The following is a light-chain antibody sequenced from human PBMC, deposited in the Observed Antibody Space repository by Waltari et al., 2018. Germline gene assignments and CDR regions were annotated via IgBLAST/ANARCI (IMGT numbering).Light chain of an antibody. CDR1: QSVDSSY. V-gene: IGKV3D-20*01. CDR2: DVS. CDR3: QQYSTSPWT. J-gene: IGKJ1*01. Sequence: EIVLTQSPATLSLSPGERATLPFGASQSVDSSYLAWYQQKPGLAPRLLIYDVSSRATGISDRFSGSGSGTDFTLTISRLEPEDFAVYYCQQYSTSPWTFGQGTKVEIK.